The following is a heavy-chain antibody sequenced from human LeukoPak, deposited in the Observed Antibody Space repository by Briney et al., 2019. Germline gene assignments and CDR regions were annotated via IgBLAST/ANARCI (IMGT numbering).Heavy chain of an antibody. D-gene: IGHD3-3*01. Sequence: SETLSLTCAVYGGSFSGYYWSWIRQPPGKGLEWIGEINHSGSTNYNPSLKSRVTISVDTYKNQFSLKLSSVTAADTAVYYCARRHRYYDFWSGYSLSNWFDPWGQGTLVTVSS. CDR2: INHSGST. CDR3: ARRHRYYDFWSGYSLSNWFDP. J-gene: IGHJ5*02. V-gene: IGHV4-34*01. CDR1: GGSFSGYY.